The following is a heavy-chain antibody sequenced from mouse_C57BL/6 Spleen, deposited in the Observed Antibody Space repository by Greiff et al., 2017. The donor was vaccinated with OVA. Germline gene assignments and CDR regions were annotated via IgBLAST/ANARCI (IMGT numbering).Heavy chain of an antibody. V-gene: IGHV1-55*01. D-gene: IGHD2-3*01. J-gene: IGHJ2*01. CDR1: GYTFTSYW. CDR3: ARGHDGGYYFDY. Sequence: VQLQQSGAELVKPGASVKMSCKASGYTFTSYWITWVKQRPGQGLEWIGDIYPGSGSTNYNEKFKSKATLTVDTSSSTAYMQLSSLTSEDSAVYYCARGHDGGYYFDYWGQGTTLTVSS. CDR2: IYPGSGST.